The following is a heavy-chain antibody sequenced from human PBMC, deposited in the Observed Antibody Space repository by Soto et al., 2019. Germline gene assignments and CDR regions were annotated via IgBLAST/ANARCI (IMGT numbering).Heavy chain of an antibody. CDR3: ARQSLSGRYGKFDN. V-gene: IGHV4-4*07. Sequence: SETLSLTCTVSGGSISSYYWSWIRQPAGKGLEWIGRIYTSGSTNYNPSLKSRVTMSVDTSKNQFSLKLSSVTAADTAMYYCARQSLSGRYGKFDNWGQGTLVTVSS. D-gene: IGHD1-26*01. J-gene: IGHJ4*02. CDR1: GGSISSYY. CDR2: IYTSGST.